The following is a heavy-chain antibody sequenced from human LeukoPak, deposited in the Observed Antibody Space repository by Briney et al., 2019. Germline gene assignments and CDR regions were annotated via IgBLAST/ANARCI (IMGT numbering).Heavy chain of an antibody. D-gene: IGHD6-13*01. CDR1: GFTFSNYG. CDR3: AKDLLVEGCQQPFDS. J-gene: IGHJ4*02. V-gene: IGHV3-30*02. CDR2: IRHDGSNK. Sequence: PGGSLRLSCAASGFTFSNYGMHWVCQAPGKGLEWVAFIRHDGSNKYYADSVKGRFTISGDNSKNTLLLQMNSLRVEDTAVYYCAKDLLVEGCQQPFDSWGQGALVTVSS.